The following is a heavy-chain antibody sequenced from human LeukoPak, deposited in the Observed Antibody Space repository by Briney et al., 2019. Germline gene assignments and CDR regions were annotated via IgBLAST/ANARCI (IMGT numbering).Heavy chain of an antibody. D-gene: IGHD2-2*01. Sequence: PGGSLRLSCAASGFTLSDYSMNWVRQAPGKGLECVSSISGPSTYIYYADSVKGRFTISRDNAKKSVYLQMNSLRAEDTAVYYCASSYYAGYWGQGTLVTVSS. J-gene: IGHJ4*02. CDR3: ASSYYAGY. CDR2: ISGPSTYI. V-gene: IGHV3-21*01. CDR1: GFTLSDYS.